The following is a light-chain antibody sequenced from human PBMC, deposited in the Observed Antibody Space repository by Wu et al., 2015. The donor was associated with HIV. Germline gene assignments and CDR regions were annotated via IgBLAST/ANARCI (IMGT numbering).Light chain of an antibody. J-gene: IGKJ2*01. CDR2: EAS. Sequence: DIQMTQSPSTLSASVGDRVTITCRASQSVSNWLAWYQQKPGEAPKLLISEASRLESGVPSRFSGSGSGTQFSLTISSVQPGDVGTYYCQEYSSYSRYTFGQGTKLDI. CDR1: QSVSNW. V-gene: IGKV1-5*03. CDR3: QEYSSYSRYT.